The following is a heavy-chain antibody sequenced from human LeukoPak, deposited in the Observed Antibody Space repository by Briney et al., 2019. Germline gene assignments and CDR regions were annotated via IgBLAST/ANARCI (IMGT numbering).Heavy chain of an antibody. D-gene: IGHD4-17*01. V-gene: IGHV1-18*01. CDR3: ARGSTHDYGDYDFDY. CDR2: ISAYNGNT. CDR1: GYTFTSYG. J-gene: IGHJ4*02. Sequence: ASVKVSCKASGYTFTSYGISWVRQTPGQGLEWMGWISAYNGNTNYAQKLQGRVTMTTDTSTSTAYMELRSLRSDDTAAYYCARGSTHDYGDYDFDYWGQGTLVTVSS.